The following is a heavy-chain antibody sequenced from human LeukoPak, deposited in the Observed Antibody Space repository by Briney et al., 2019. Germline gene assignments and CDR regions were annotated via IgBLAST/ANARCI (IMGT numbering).Heavy chain of an antibody. CDR2: IYSGAAT. V-gene: IGHV3-66*02. CDR1: GFGVSNNY. Sequence: GGSLRLSCTASGFGVSNNYMSWVRQAPGKGLEWVAVIYSGAATFYADAVEGRFSLSRDNSGYTLYLQMNSLRPEDTAIYFCARAMGQSERYQDNWFDPWGQGTLVTVST. CDR3: ARAMGQSERYQDNWFDP. J-gene: IGHJ5*02. D-gene: IGHD1-26*01.